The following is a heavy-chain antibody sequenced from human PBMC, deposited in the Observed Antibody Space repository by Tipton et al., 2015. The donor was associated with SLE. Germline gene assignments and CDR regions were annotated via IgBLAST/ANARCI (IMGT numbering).Heavy chain of an antibody. V-gene: IGHV4-59*12. CDR2: IYYTGRT. CDR3: ARAPQIGFDY. CDR1: GGSISSYY. Sequence: TLSLTCTVSGGSISSYYWSWIRQPPGKGLEWIGYIYYTGRTNYNLSLNSRVTISVDTTKNQFSLQLSSVTAADTAVYYCARAPQIGFDYWGQGTLVTVST. J-gene: IGHJ4*02.